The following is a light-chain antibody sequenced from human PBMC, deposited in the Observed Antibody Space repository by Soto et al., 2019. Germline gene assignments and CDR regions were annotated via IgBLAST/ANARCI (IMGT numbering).Light chain of an antibody. CDR1: QSISSY. CDR3: QQSYTTPRT. Sequence: DIQMTQSPSSLSASVGDRVTITCRASQSISSYLNWYQQKPGKAPKLLIYGVSSLQSGVPSRFSGSGSGTDFTLSISSLQPEDFASYYCQQSYTTPRTCGQGTRLEIK. V-gene: IGKV1-39*01. CDR2: GVS. J-gene: IGKJ5*01.